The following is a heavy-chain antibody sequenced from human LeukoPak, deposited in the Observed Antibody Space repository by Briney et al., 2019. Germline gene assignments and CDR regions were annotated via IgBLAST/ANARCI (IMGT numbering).Heavy chain of an antibody. CDR1: GFTITGCG. CDR3: AHSGSYIDY. D-gene: IGHD1-26*01. J-gene: IGHJ4*02. Sequence: TGGSLRLSCVVSGFTITGCGMSWVRQAPGKGLEWVANIKQDGSEKNYVDSVKGRFTISRDNAKNSLYLQMNSLRAEDTAVYYCAHSGSYIDYWGQGTLVTVSS. V-gene: IGHV3-7*01. CDR2: IKQDGSEK.